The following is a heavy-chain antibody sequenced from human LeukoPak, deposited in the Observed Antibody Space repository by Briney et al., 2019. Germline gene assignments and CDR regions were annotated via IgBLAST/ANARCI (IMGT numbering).Heavy chain of an antibody. Sequence: SETLSLTCAVYGGSFSGYYWSWLRQPPGKGLEWFGEINHSGSTNYNPSLKSRVTISVDTSKNQFSLKLSSVTAADTAVYYCARGRLAARPRTNWFDPWGQGTLVTVSS. J-gene: IGHJ5*02. V-gene: IGHV4-34*01. CDR3: ARGRLAARPRTNWFDP. D-gene: IGHD6-6*01. CDR1: GGSFSGYY. CDR2: INHSGST.